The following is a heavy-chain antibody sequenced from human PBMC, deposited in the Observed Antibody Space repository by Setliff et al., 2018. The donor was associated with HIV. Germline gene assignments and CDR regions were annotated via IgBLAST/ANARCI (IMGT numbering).Heavy chain of an antibody. J-gene: IGHJ3*02. Sequence: ASVKVSCKASGGTFSSYAISWVRQAPGQGLEWMGWISAYNGNTNYAQTLQGRVTMTTDTSTSTAYMELRSLRSDDTAVYYCAREYYDFWSGYSDAFHIWGQGTMVTVSS. CDR1: GGTFSSYA. CDR2: ISAYNGNT. D-gene: IGHD3-3*01. V-gene: IGHV1-18*01. CDR3: AREYYDFWSGYSDAFHI.